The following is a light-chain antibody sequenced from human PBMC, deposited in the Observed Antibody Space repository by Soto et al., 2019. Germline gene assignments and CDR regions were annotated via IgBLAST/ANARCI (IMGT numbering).Light chain of an antibody. CDR3: QQCSNWPRT. CDR1: QTINNY. Sequence: DIQMTQSPSSLSASVGDRVTITCRTSQTINNYLNWYQQKPGKAPKLLIFAASSLQSGVPSRFSGSGSGTDFTLTISSLEPEDCAVYYCQQCSNWPRTFGQGTKVDIK. CDR2: AAS. V-gene: IGKV1-39*01. J-gene: IGKJ1*01.